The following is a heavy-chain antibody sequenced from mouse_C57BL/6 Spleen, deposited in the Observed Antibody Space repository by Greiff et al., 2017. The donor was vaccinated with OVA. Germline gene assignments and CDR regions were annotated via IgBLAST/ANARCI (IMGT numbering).Heavy chain of an antibody. CDR3: TRDAGGLLGFDY. D-gene: IGHD4-1*01. V-gene: IGHV1-15*01. J-gene: IGHJ2*01. CDR1: GYTFTDYE. Sequence: QVQLQQSGAELVRPGASVTLSCKASGYTFTDYEMHWVKQTPVHGLEWIGAIDPETGGTAYNQKFKGKAILTADKSSSTAYMELRSLTSEDSAVYYCTRDAGGLLGFDYWGQGTTLTVSS. CDR2: IDPETGGT.